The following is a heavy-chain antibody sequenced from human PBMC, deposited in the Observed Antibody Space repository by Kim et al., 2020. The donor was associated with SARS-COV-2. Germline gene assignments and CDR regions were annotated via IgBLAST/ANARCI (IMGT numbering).Heavy chain of an antibody. Sequence: SAETWKSRFTKDSDNAKNPLYLQLNSLRAEDTAVYYCVRVRSSGWDDFDYWGQGTLVTVSS. D-gene: IGHD6-19*01. V-gene: IGHV3-11*04. CDR3: VRVRSSGWDDFDY. J-gene: IGHJ4*02.